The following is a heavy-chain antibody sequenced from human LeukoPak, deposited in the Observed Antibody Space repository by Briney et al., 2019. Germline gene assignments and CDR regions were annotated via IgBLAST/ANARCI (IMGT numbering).Heavy chain of an antibody. CDR3: ARSGYSYGYLLVFDY. Sequence: SETLSLTCSVSGGSISSYYWSWIRQPPGKGQEWIGYIYTSGSTNYNPSLKSRVTISVDTSKNQFSLKLSSVTAADTAVYYCARSGYSYGYLLVFDYWGQGTLVTVSS. J-gene: IGHJ4*02. CDR2: IYTSGST. CDR1: GGSISSYY. V-gene: IGHV4-4*09. D-gene: IGHD5-18*01.